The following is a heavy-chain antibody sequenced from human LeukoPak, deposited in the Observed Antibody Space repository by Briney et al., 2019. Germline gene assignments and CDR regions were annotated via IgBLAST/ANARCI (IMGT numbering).Heavy chain of an antibody. V-gene: IGHV3-21*04. CDR1: GFTFSSYS. CDR3: AKDDSSGYYYSYFDY. J-gene: IGHJ4*02. D-gene: IGHD3-22*01. CDR2: ISSSSSYI. Sequence: PGGSLRLSCAASGFTFSSYSMNWVRQAPGKGLEWVSSISSSSSYIYYADSVKGRFTISRDNAKNTLYLQMNSLRAEDTAVYYCAKDDSSGYYYSYFDYWGQGTLVTVSS.